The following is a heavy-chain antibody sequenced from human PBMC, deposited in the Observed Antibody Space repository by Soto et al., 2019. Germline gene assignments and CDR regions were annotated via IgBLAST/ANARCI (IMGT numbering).Heavy chain of an antibody. CDR2: ISGSDDST. CDR1: GFTFSSYA. CDR3: AKRSSSSTFDY. Sequence: EVQLLXSGXXXXXXXESLRLSCAASGFTFSSYAMSWVRQAPGKGLEWVSVISGSDDSTYYADSVKGRFTISRDNSKNTLYLQMNSLRAEDTAVYYCAKRSSSSTFDYWGQGTLVTVSS. D-gene: IGHD6-6*01. J-gene: IGHJ4*02. V-gene: IGHV3-23*01.